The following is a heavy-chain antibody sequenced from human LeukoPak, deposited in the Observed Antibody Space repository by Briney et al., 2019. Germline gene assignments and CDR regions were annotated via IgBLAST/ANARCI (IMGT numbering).Heavy chain of an antibody. CDR2: ISGGGSNT. CDR3: AKYMPPAMQPFFDY. D-gene: IGHD2-2*01. CDR1: GFTFSSYP. Sequence: GGSLRLSCAASGFTFSSYPMSWVRQAPGKGLEWVSSISGGGSNTYYADSVKGRFTISRDDSKNTLYLQMNSLRAEDTAVYYCAKYMPPAMQPFFDYWGQGTLVTVS. V-gene: IGHV3-23*01. J-gene: IGHJ4*02.